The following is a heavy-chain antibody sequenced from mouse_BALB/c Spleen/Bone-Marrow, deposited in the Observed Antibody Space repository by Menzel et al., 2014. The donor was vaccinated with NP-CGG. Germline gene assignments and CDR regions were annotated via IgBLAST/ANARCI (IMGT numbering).Heavy chain of an antibody. D-gene: IGHD1-1*01. Sequence: VQLQQSGAELVKPGASVKLSCTASGFNIKDTYMHWVKQRPEQGLEWIGRIDPANGNTKYDPKFQGKATITADTSSNTAYLLLSSLTSEDTAVYYCAMYYYGSSLFAYWGQGTLVTVSA. V-gene: IGHV14-3*02. J-gene: IGHJ3*01. CDR3: AMYYYGSSLFAY. CDR1: GFNIKDTY. CDR2: IDPANGNT.